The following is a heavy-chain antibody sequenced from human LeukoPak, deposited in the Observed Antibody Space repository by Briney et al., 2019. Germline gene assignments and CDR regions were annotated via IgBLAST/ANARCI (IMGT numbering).Heavy chain of an antibody. CDR2: ISYDGSNK. CDR1: GFTFSSYA. V-gene: IGHV3-30*04. J-gene: IGHJ5*02. D-gene: IGHD3-10*01. Sequence: PGGSLRLSCAASGFTFSSYAMHWVRQAPGKGLEWVAVISYDGSNKYYADSVKGRFTISRDNAKNSLYLQMNSLRAEDTAVYYCARDRGYYYGSGSYYHVDNWFDPWGQGTLVTVSS. CDR3: ARDRGYYYGSGSYYHVDNWFDP.